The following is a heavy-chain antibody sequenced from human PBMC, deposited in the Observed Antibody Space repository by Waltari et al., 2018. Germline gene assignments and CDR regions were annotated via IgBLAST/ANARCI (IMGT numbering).Heavy chain of an antibody. CDR3: AFSHDGSYFFDY. J-gene: IGHJ4*02. CDR2: INPSGGST. Sequence: QVQLVQSGAEVKKPGASVKVSCKASGYTFTSYYMHWVRQAPGQGLEWMGIINPSGGSTSYAQKYQGRVTMTKDTSTSTVYMELSSLRSEDTAVYYCAFSHDGSYFFDYWGQGTLVTVSS. D-gene: IGHD1-26*01. V-gene: IGHV1-46*01. CDR1: GYTFTSYY.